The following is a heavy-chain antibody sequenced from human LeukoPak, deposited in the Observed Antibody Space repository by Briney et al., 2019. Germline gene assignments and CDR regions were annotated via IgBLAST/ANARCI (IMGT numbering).Heavy chain of an antibody. CDR2: IIPIFGTA. J-gene: IGHJ6*02. CDR1: GGTFSSYA. V-gene: IGHV1-69*01. CDR3: ARDPREPYYYYGMDV. D-gene: IGHD1-14*01. Sequence: SVKVSCKASGGTFSSYAISWVRQAPGQGLEWMGGIIPIFGTANYAQKFQGRVTITADESTSTAYMELSSLRSEDTAVYYCARDPREPYYYYGMDVWGQGTTVTVSS.